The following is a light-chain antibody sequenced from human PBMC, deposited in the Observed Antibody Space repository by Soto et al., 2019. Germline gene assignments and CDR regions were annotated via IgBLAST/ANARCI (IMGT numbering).Light chain of an antibody. Sequence: DIQMTQSPSSLSASVGDRVTITCRASQGIRKQLDWFQQKPGKAPKSLIYDASSLHSGVPSTFSGSGSGTDFTLTISSMPPEDFETYYCLQYDSYPRTFGQGNKVDIK. CDR3: LQYDSYPRT. CDR2: DAS. CDR1: QGIRKQ. V-gene: IGKV1-16*01. J-gene: IGKJ1*01.